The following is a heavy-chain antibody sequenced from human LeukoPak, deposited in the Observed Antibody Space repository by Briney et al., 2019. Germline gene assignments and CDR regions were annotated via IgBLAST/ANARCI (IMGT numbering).Heavy chain of an antibody. Sequence: SETLSLTCAVSGGSISSNNWWSWVRQPPGKGLEWIGEIHHSGSTNYNPSLKSRVTISVDKSKNQFSLKTNSVTAADTAVYYCARIHGYNRDYYYYYMDVWGKGTTVTVSS. CDR2: IHHSGST. V-gene: IGHV4-4*02. CDR1: GGSISSNNW. CDR3: ARIHGYNRDYYYYYMDV. J-gene: IGHJ6*03. D-gene: IGHD6-13*01.